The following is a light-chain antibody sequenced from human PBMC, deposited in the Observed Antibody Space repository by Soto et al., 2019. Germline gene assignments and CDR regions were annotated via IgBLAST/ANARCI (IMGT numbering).Light chain of an antibody. CDR1: QDISSY. V-gene: IGKV1-9*01. CDR2: AAS. CDR3: QQLRSYPST. Sequence: IQVTQSPSSLSASVGDRVTITCRASQDISSYLAWYQQKPGKAPTLLIYAASILQSGVPSRFSGSGFGTDFTLTISSLQAEDFASYYRQQLRSYPSTFGGGTKVEIK. J-gene: IGKJ4*01.